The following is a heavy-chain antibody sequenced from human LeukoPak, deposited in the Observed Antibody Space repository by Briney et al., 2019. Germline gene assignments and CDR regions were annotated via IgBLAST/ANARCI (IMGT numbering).Heavy chain of an antibody. CDR3: AIGGIHLRAFDI. CDR1: VCTCSSYA. J-gene: IGHJ3*02. V-gene: IGHV1-69*06. Sequence: SVKVSFKASVCTCSSYAISWVRQAPGQGREWMGGIIPIFGTANNAQKFQGRVTITADKSTTTAYMELRRLRSEDTAVSYCAIGGIHLRAFDIWGQGKMVTVSS. CDR2: IIPIFGTA. D-gene: IGHD5-18*01.